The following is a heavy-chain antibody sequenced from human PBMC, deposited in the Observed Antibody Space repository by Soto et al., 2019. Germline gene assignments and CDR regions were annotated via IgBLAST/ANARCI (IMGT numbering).Heavy chain of an antibody. Sequence: GGSLRLSCVASGFSLSKYMMNWVRQALGQGLEWIAYISNTGSHIDYADSVKGRFTISRDNARNTVYLQMSSLRVEDSARYYCARDAPLPQGKWLNLDLWGPGNLVTVSS. V-gene: IGHV3-21*05. J-gene: IGHJ5*02. CDR2: ISNTGSHI. CDR3: ARDAPLPQGKWLNLDL. D-gene: IGHD5-12*01. CDR1: GFSLSKYM.